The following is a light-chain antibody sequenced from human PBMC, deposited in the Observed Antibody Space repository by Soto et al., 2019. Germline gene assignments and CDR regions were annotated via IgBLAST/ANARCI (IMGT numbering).Light chain of an antibody. CDR1: QDISSW. CDR3: QQANSFPLT. V-gene: IGKV1-12*01. J-gene: IGKJ4*01. Sequence: DIQVTQSPSSVSASVGDRVAITCRASQDISSWLAWYQQKPGKAPKLLIYAASSLQSGVPSRFSGSGSGTDFSLTITSLQPEDFASYYCQQANSFPLTFGGGTKVAIK. CDR2: AAS.